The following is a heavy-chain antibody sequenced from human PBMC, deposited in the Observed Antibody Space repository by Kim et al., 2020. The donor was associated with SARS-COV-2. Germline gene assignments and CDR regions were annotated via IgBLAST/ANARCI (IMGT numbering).Heavy chain of an antibody. Sequence: ASVKVSCKASGYTFTSYAMNWVRQAPGQGLEWMGWINTNTGNPTYAQGFTGRFVFSLDTSVSTAYLQISSLKAEDTAVYYCARDHSSLYYDFWSGQTYYYYGMGVWGQGTTVTVSS. V-gene: IGHV7-4-1*02. CDR2: INTNTGNP. CDR3: ARDHSSLYYDFWSGQTYYYYGMGV. CDR1: GYTFTSYA. J-gene: IGHJ6*02. D-gene: IGHD3-3*01.